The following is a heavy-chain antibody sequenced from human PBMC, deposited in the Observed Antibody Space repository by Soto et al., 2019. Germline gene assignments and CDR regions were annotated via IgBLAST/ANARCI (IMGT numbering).Heavy chain of an antibody. V-gene: IGHV3-33*01. CDR3: ARDSPQWWFDP. D-gene: IGHD2-8*01. CDR2: IWYDGSNK. CDR1: GFTFSSYG. J-gene: IGHJ5*02. Sequence: QVQLVESGGGVVQPGRSLRLSCAASGFTFSSYGMHWVSQAPGKGLEWVAVIWYDGSNKYYADSVKGRFTISRDNSKNTLYLQMNSLRAEDTAVYYCARDSPQWWFDPWGQGTLVTVSS.